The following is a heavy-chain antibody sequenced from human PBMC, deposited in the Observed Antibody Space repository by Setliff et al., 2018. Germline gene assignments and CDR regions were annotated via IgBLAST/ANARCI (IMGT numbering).Heavy chain of an antibody. CDR1: GFTFSSYG. CDR2: IRYDGSNK. D-gene: IGHD3-3*01. Sequence: GGSLRLSCAASGFTFSSYGMHWARQAPGKGLEWVAFIRYDGSNKYYADSVKGRFTISRDNSKNTLYLQMNSLRAEETAVYYCAKEPRDTYYNLGYWGQGTLVTGSS. J-gene: IGHJ4*02. V-gene: IGHV3-30*02. CDR3: AKEPRDTYYNLGY.